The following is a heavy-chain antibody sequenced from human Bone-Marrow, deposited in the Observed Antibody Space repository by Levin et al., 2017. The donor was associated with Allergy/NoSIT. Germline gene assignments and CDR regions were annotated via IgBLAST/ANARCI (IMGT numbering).Heavy chain of an antibody. D-gene: IGHD4-17*01. CDR1: GFTFSSYA. Sequence: GGSLRLSCVASGFTFSSYAMHWVRQAPGKGLEWVAIIYYDGSNEDYADSVKGRFTISRDNSKNTVYLQMKNLRGEDTGVYYCAVARGEYDGDSYYYGLDVWGQGTTVTVSS. V-gene: IGHV3-33*03. CDR2: IYYDGSNE. J-gene: IGHJ6*02. CDR3: AVARGEYDGDSYYYGLDV.